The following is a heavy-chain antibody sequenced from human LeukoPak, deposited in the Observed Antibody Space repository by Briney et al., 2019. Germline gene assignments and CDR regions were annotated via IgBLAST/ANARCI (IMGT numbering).Heavy chain of an antibody. D-gene: IGHD3-22*01. CDR3: AKDRDYYDSSGYYYVTAEYFQH. CDR1: GFTFSSYA. CDR2: ISGSGGST. V-gene: IGHV3-23*01. J-gene: IGHJ1*01. Sequence: PGGSLRLSCAASGFTFSSYAMSWVRQAPGKGLEWVSAISGSGGSTYYADSVKGRFTISRDNSKNTLYLQMYSLRAEDTAVYYCAKDRDYYDSSGYYYVTAEYFQHWGQGTLVTVSS.